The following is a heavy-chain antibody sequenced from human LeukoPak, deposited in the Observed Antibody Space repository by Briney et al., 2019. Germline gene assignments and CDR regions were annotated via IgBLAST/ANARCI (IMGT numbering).Heavy chain of an antibody. Sequence: GESLKISCKGSGYSLTSYWIGWVRQTPGKGLEWMGIIYPGDSDTRYSPSFQGQVTISADKSISTAYLQWSSLKASVTAMYYCARRIGMATTPFDYWGQGTLVTVS. V-gene: IGHV5-51*01. J-gene: IGHJ4*02. CDR3: ARRIGMATTPFDY. D-gene: IGHD5-24*01. CDR1: GYSLTSYW. CDR2: IYPGDSDT.